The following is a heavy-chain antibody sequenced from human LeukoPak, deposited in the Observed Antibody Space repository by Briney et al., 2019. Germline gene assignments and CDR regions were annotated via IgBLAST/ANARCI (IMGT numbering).Heavy chain of an antibody. D-gene: IGHD5-12*01. Sequence: GGSLRLSCKSSGFTFSSYGMHWVRQAPGKGLEWVAVISYDGSNKYYADSVKGRFIISRDNSKNTLYLQMNSLRVEDTAVYYCAKGYSGYEWFFDYWGQGTLVTGSS. CDR2: ISYDGSNK. V-gene: IGHV3-30*18. CDR3: AKGYSGYEWFFDY. J-gene: IGHJ4*02. CDR1: GFTFSSYG.